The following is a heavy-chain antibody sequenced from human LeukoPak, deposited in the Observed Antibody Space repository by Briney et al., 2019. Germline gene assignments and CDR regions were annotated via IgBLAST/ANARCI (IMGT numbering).Heavy chain of an antibody. CDR2: ISGSGGST. V-gene: IGHV3-23*01. CDR1: GFTYSSYA. D-gene: IGHD4-17*01. Sequence: GGSLRLFCAASGFTYSSYAMSGVRQAPGKGLEWVSAISGSGGSTYYADSVKGRFTISRDNSKNTLYLQMNSLRAEDTAVYYCAKDPPYGDYDYWGQGTLVTVSS. J-gene: IGHJ4*02. CDR3: AKDPPYGDYDY.